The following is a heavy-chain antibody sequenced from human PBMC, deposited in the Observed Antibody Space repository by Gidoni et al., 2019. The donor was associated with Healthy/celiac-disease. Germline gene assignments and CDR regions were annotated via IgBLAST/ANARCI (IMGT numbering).Heavy chain of an antibody. D-gene: IGHD6-19*01. Sequence: QVQLVESGGGLVQPGRSLRLSCAASGFTFSSYGMHWVRQAPGKGREWVAVISNDGSNKYYADSVKGRFTITRENYKNTMYLQMNSLRTEDTAVYYCAKDKQWLAPGFDDWGQGTLVTVSS. CDR1: GFTFSSYG. J-gene: IGHJ4*02. CDR2: ISNDGSNK. V-gene: IGHV3-30*18. CDR3: AKDKQWLAPGFDD.